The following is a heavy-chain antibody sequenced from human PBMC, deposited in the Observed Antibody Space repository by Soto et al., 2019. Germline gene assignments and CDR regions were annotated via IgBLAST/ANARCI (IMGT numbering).Heavy chain of an antibody. V-gene: IGHV3-21*01. J-gene: IGHJ6*03. D-gene: IGHD5-12*01. Sequence: GGSLRLSCAASGFTFSRYSINWVRQAPGKGLERVSSISSSSSYIYYADSVKGRFTISRDNAKNSLYLQMNSLRAEDTAVYYCARDGRDSCYEAPSFFYYYYKDVWGKGTTVTVSS. CDR3: ARDGRDSCYEAPSFFYYYYKDV. CDR1: GFTFSRYS. CDR2: ISSSSSYI.